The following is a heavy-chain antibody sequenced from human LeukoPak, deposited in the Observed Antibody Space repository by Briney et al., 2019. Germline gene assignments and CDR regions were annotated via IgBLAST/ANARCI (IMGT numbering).Heavy chain of an antibody. Sequence: ATLKVSCKASGYAFTNYAISWVRQAPGQGLEWMGWISVYNGNTNYAQKLQGRVTMTADTSTTTAYMGLRSLRSDDTAVYYCARGYCSSATCRHFDYWGQGALVTVSS. CDR2: ISVYNGNT. D-gene: IGHD2-2*01. J-gene: IGHJ4*02. CDR3: ARGYCSSATCRHFDY. V-gene: IGHV1-18*01. CDR1: GYAFTNYA.